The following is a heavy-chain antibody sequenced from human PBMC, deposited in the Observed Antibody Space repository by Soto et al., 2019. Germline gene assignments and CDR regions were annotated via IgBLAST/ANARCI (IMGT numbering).Heavy chain of an antibody. CDR3: ASKIMVRGAAFDY. CDR1: GGTFSSYT. V-gene: IGHV1-69*02. D-gene: IGHD3-10*01. CDR2: IIPILGIA. Sequence: QVQLVQSGAEVKKPGSSVKVSCKASGGTFSSYTISWVRQAPGQGLEWMGRIIPILGIANYAQKFQGRVTITADKSTSTAYMELSSLRSEDTAVYYCASKIMVRGAAFDYWGQGTLVTVSS. J-gene: IGHJ4*02.